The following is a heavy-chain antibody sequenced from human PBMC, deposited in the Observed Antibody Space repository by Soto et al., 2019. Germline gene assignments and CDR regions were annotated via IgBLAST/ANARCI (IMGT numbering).Heavy chain of an antibody. Sequence: GGSLRLSCATSGFTFSSYGMHWVRQAPGKGLEWVAVIWYDGSNKYYADSVKGRFTISRDNSKNTLYLQMNSLRAEDTAVYYCARDMGAVAFDYWGQGTLVTVSS. CDR3: ARDMGAVAFDY. V-gene: IGHV3-33*01. CDR2: IWYDGSNK. CDR1: GFTFSSYG. J-gene: IGHJ4*02. D-gene: IGHD1-26*01.